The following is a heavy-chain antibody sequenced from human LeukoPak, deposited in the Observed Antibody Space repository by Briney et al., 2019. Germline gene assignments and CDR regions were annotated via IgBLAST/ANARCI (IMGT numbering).Heavy chain of an antibody. Sequence: SGTLSLTCIVSGGSISSYYWSWIRRPAGKGLEWIGQIHTSGSTNYNPSLKSRVAMSVNTSKNQFSLELSSVTAADTAVYYCAGRAQTTGWSFDYWGQGALVTVSS. CDR2: IHTSGST. CDR1: GGSISSYY. J-gene: IGHJ4*02. CDR3: AGRAQTTGWSFDY. V-gene: IGHV4-4*07. D-gene: IGHD6-19*01.